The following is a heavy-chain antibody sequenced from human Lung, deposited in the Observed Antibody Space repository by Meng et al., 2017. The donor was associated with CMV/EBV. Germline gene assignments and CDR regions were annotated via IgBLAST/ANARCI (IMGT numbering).Heavy chain of an antibody. D-gene: IGHD2-8*01. CDR3: ARRNFYCTNGVCYLDD. J-gene: IGHJ4*02. V-gene: IGHV3-30*04. CDR2: ISYDGSDK. CDR1: GFTFSSYA. Sequence: SXKISXAASGFTFSSYAMHWVRQAPGKGLEWLAVISYDGSDKYYTDSVKGRFTISRDSSKNTLLLQMNSLRAEDTAVYYCARRNFYCTNGVCYLDDWGQESXVNGYS.